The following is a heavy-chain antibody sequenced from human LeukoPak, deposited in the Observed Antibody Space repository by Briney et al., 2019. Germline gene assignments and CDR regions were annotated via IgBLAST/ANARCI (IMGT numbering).Heavy chain of an antibody. CDR1: GGPISSSTYY. CDR3: ASQNCGGDCYLDY. Sequence: SETLSLTCTVSGGPISSSTYYWGWIRQPPGKELEWIGSVYFGGSTYYSPSLKSRVTISLDTSKNHFSLRLDSVTAADTAVYYCASQNCGGDCYLDYWGQGILVTVSP. J-gene: IGHJ4*02. CDR2: VYFGGST. V-gene: IGHV4-39*02. D-gene: IGHD2-21*02.